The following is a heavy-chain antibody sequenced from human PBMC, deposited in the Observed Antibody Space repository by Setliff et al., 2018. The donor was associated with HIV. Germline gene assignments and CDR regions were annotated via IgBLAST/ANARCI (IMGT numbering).Heavy chain of an antibody. Sequence: SETLSLTCTVSGGSISSGSYYWSWIRQPPGKGLEWIGYIDYSGSTYYNPSLKSRFTISVDTSKNQFSLKVNSVTAADTAVYYCARGARLLAGYSDRWDYYYMAVWGKGTTVTVSS. CDR3: ARGARLLAGYSDRWDYYYMAV. CDR1: GGSISSGSYY. J-gene: IGHJ6*03. V-gene: IGHV4-61*01. D-gene: IGHD6-13*01. CDR2: IDYSGST.